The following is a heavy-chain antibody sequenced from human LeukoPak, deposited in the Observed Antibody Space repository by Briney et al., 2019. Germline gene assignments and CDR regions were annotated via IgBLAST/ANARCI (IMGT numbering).Heavy chain of an antibody. V-gene: IGHV3-30*02. CDR2: IWYDGSNK. CDR3: AKDRYLGSGSYLDY. D-gene: IGHD3-10*01. Sequence: AGGSLRLSCAASGFTFSSYGMHWVRQAPGKGLEWVAVIWYDGSNKYYADSVKGRFTISRDNSKNTLYLQMNSLRAEGTAVYYCAKDRYLGSGSYLDYWGQGTLVTVSS. CDR1: GFTFSSYG. J-gene: IGHJ4*02.